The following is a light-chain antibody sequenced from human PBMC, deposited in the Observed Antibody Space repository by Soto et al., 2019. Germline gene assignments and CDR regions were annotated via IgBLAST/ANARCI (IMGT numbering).Light chain of an antibody. CDR2: GAS. Sequence: DIQMTQSPASLSASVGDRVTITCRASQSIRSHLNWFQHKPGKAPKVLIYGASNLKGGIPSRFSGSGSGTEFTLTIKSLQPEDFATYYCQQSISSPLTFGPGTKVDVK. CDR1: QSIRSH. J-gene: IGKJ3*01. V-gene: IGKV1-39*01. CDR3: QQSISSPLT.